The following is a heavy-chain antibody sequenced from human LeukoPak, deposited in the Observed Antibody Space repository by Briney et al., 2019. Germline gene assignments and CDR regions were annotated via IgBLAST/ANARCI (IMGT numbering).Heavy chain of an antibody. CDR1: GFTFSSYA. J-gene: IGHJ4*02. D-gene: IGHD3-10*01. V-gene: IGHV3-23*01. Sequence: GGSLRLSCAASGFTFSSYAMSWVRQAPGKGLGWVSPFSGGSGNTYYADSVKGRFTTSRDNSQNTLYLQMSSLRAEDTAIYYCAKDQYIYGSSPFDFWGQGTLVTVSS. CDR2: FSGGSGNT. CDR3: AKDQYIYGSSPFDF.